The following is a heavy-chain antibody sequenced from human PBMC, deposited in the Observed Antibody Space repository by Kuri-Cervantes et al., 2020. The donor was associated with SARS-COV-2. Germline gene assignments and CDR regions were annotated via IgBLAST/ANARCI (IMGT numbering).Heavy chain of an antibody. D-gene: IGHD5-18*01. CDR2: IIPIFGTA. Sequence: SVKVSCKASGGTFSSYAISWVRQAPGQGLEWMGGIIPIFGTANYAQKFQGRVTITADKSTSTAYMELSSLRSEDTAVYYCASVLWLTTKVVNWFDPWGQGTRVTVSS. CDR1: GGTFSSYA. CDR3: ASVLWLTTKVVNWFDP. V-gene: IGHV1-69*06. J-gene: IGHJ5*02.